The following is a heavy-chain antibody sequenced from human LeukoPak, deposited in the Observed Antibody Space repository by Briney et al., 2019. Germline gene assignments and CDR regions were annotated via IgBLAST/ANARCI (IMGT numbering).Heavy chain of an antibody. CDR2: MSPNSGNT. CDR3: ARGPPNWGYDY. Sequence: VASVKVSCKASGYTFTSYGINWVRQATGQGLEWMGWMSPNSGNTGYAQKFQGGVTMTRSTSMSTAYMELSSLRSEDTAVYYCARGPPNWGYDYWGQGTLVTVSS. J-gene: IGHJ4*02. CDR1: GYTFTSYG. D-gene: IGHD7-27*01. V-gene: IGHV1-8*01.